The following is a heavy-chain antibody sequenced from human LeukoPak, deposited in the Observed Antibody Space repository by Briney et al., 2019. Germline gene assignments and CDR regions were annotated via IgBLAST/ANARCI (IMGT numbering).Heavy chain of an antibody. CDR1: GYTLTELS. V-gene: IGHV1-24*01. CDR3: ATAGIMAYFDY. D-gene: IGHD5-24*01. Sequence: ASVKVSCKVSGYTLTELSMHWVRQAPGKGLEWMGGFDPADGETIYAQKFQGRVTMTEDTSSDTVYMGLSSLRSDDTAVYYCATAGIMAYFDYWGQGTLVTVSS. J-gene: IGHJ4*02. CDR2: FDPADGET.